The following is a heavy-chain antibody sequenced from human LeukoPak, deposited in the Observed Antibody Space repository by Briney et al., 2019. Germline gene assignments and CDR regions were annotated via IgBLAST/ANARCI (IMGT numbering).Heavy chain of an antibody. V-gene: IGHV3-11*01. Sequence: GGSLRLSCAASGFTFSDYNMRWIRQAPGKGLEWVSSISRSGSTKYYADSVKGRFTISRDNAKSSLFLQMNSLRAEDTAVYYCTTVKVEMATINAFDIWGQGTMVTVSS. CDR1: GFTFSDYN. D-gene: IGHD5-24*01. J-gene: IGHJ3*02. CDR3: TTVKVEMATINAFDI. CDR2: ISRSGSTK.